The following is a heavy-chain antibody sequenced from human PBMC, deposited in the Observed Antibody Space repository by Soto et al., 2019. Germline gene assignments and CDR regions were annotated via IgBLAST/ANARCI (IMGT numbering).Heavy chain of an antibody. D-gene: IGHD6-13*01. Sequence: GGSLRLSCTASGFTFGDYAMSWFRQAPGKGLEWVGFIRSKAYGGTTEYAASVKGRFTISRDDSKSIAYLQMNSLKTEDTAVYYCTRDLSIAAADDNWFDPWGQGTLVTVSS. J-gene: IGHJ5*02. CDR2: IRSKAYGGTT. CDR3: TRDLSIAAADDNWFDP. V-gene: IGHV3-49*03. CDR1: GFTFGDYA.